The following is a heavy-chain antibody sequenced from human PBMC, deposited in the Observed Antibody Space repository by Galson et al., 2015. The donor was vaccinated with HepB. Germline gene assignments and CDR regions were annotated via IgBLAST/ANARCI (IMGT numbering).Heavy chain of an antibody. CDR3: ARVGYYDSSGYYYETHAFDI. CDR1: GYTFTSYG. D-gene: IGHD3-22*01. Sequence: SVKVSCKASGYTFTSYGISWVRQAPGQGLEWMGWISAYNGNTNYAQKLQGRVTMTTDTSTSTAYMELRSLRSDDTAVYYCARVGYYDSSGYYYETHAFDIWGQGTMVTVSS. J-gene: IGHJ3*02. V-gene: IGHV1-18*04. CDR2: ISAYNGNT.